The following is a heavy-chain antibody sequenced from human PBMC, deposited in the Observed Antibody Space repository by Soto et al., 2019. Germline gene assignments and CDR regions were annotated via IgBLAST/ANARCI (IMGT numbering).Heavy chain of an antibody. J-gene: IGHJ4*02. CDR2: ISPSSGVT. CDR1: GYTFTSYG. CDR3: AREMWTRTGPQNFFDY. D-gene: IGHD2-21*01. Sequence: ASVKVSCKASGYTFTSYGIIWVRQAPGQGLEWMGYISPSSGVTRYAQNLQGRVTLTTDTSTTTAYMELRSLSSDDMAVYYCAREMWTRTGPQNFFDYWGLGALVTVSS. V-gene: IGHV1-18*03.